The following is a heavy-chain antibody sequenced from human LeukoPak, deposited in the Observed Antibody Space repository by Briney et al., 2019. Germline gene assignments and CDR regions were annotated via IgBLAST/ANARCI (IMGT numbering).Heavy chain of an antibody. Sequence: GGSLRLSCAASGFTFSDSDMHWVRQASGKGLEWVGRIRSKANSYATAYAAPVKGRFTVSRDDLKNTAYLQMNSLRAEDTAVYYCAKDLIGRPNYWGQGTLVTVSS. CDR2: IRSKANSYAT. V-gene: IGHV3-73*01. J-gene: IGHJ4*02. CDR1: GFTFSDSD. D-gene: IGHD2-21*01. CDR3: AKDLIGRPNY.